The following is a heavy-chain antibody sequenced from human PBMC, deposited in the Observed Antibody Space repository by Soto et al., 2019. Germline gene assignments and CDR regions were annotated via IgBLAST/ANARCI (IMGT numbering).Heavy chain of an antibody. CDR3: ARALVAGAGRGFDY. J-gene: IGHJ4*02. CDR1: GYSFTSYD. CDR2: MNPNSGNT. D-gene: IGHD6-13*01. V-gene: IGHV1-8*01. Sequence: ASVKVSCKASGYSFTSYDINWVRQATGQGLEWMGWMNPNSGNTGYAQKFQGRVTMTRNTSISTAYMELSSLRSEDTAVYYCARALVAGAGRGFDYWGQGTLVTVSS.